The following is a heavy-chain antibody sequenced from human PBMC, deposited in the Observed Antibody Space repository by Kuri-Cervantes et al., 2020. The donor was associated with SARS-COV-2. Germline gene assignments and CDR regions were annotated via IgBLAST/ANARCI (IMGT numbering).Heavy chain of an antibody. D-gene: IGHD2-2*01. V-gene: IGHV3-23*01. Sequence: GGSLRLSCAVYGGSFSGYYWSWIRQPPGKGLEWVSAISGSGGSTYYADSVKGRFTISRDNSKNTLYLQMNSLRAEDTAVYYCAKDHQYQDRPLVVSVDYFDYWGQGTLVTVSS. CDR2: ISGSGGST. J-gene: IGHJ4*02. CDR3: AKDHQYQDRPLVVSVDYFDY. CDR1: GGSFSGYY.